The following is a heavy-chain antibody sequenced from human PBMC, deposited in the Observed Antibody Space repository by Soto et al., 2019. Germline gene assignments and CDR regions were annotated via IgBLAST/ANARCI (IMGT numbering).Heavy chain of an antibody. CDR1: GFPFSSYG. D-gene: IGHD6-6*01. V-gene: IGHV3-48*02. CDR2: ISSSSSTI. CDR3: ERGLAARPSWFDP. Sequence: PXVFLRLSFASSGFPFSSYGMNGVRQAPGKGLEWVSYISSSSSTIYYADSVKGRFTISRDNAKNSLYLQLNSLRDEDTAVYFCERGLAARPSWFDPWAQGTLVTVSS. J-gene: IGHJ5*02.